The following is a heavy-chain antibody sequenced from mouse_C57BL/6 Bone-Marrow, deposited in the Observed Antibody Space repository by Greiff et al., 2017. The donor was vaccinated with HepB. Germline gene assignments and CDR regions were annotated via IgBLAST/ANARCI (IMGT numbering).Heavy chain of an antibody. D-gene: IGHD1-1*01. V-gene: IGHV1-77*01. CDR1: GYTFTDYY. Sequence: QVQLQQSGAELVKPGASVKISCKASGYTFTDYYINWVKQRPGQGLEWIGKIGPGSGSTYYNEKFKGKATLTADKSSSTAYMQLSSLTSEDSAVYYCATPYYYGSSYGFAYWGQGTRVTVSA. J-gene: IGHJ3*01. CDR3: ATPYYYGSSYGFAY. CDR2: IGPGSGST.